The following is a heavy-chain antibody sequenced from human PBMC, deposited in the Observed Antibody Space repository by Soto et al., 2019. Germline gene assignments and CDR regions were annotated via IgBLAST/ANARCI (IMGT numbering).Heavy chain of an antibody. J-gene: IGHJ4*02. CDR3: AREFRAMALDY. CDR2: IWYDGSNK. CDR1: GFTFSSYG. V-gene: IGHV3-33*01. D-gene: IGHD5-18*01. Sequence: QVQLVESGGGVVQPGRSLRLSCAASGFTFSSYGMHWVRQAPDKGLEWVAVIWYDGSNKYYADSVKGRFTISRDNSKNTLYLQMNSRRAEDTAVYYCAREFRAMALDYWGQGTLVTVSS.